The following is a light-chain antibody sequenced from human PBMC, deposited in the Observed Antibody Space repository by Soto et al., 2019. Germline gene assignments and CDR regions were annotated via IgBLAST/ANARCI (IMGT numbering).Light chain of an antibody. Sequence: DVVMTQSPLSLSVTLGQPASISCSATQSLEYSDGRTFLNWFQQRPGQSPRRLLYKVSNQDSEVPDRFSGSGSGTNYTLKISRVEAEDVGFYFWLQGRYWATFGQGTKLEIK. CDR1: QSLEYSDGRTF. CDR3: LQGRYWAT. J-gene: IGKJ2*01. V-gene: IGKV2-30*01. CDR2: KVS.